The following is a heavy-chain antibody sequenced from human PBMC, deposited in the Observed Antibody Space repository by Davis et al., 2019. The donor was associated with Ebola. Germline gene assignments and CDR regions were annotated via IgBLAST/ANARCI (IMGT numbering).Heavy chain of an antibody. Sequence: GESLKISCAASGFTLSDHYMDWVRQAPGKGLEWVGRAKNKPDSYTTEYAASVKGRFTISRDDSKNSLYLQMNSLKTEDTAVYYCARNGYGDYYFDSWGQGTLVTVSS. CDR2: AKNKPDSYTT. CDR3: ARNGYGDYYFDS. CDR1: GFTLSDHY. D-gene: IGHD4-17*01. J-gene: IGHJ4*02. V-gene: IGHV3-72*01.